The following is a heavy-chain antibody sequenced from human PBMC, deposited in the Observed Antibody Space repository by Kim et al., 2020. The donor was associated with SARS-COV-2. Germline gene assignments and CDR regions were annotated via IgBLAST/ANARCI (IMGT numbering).Heavy chain of an antibody. CDR1: GGSISSSNW. J-gene: IGHJ4*02. Sequence: SETLSLTCAVSGGSISSSNWWSWVRQPPGKGLEWIGEIYHSGSTNYNPSLKSRVTISVDKSKNQFSLKLSSVTAADTAVYYCARDTLSGSPPGYFDYWGQGTLVTVSS. V-gene: IGHV4-4*02. CDR3: ARDTLSGSPPGYFDY. CDR2: IYHSGST. D-gene: IGHD1-26*01.